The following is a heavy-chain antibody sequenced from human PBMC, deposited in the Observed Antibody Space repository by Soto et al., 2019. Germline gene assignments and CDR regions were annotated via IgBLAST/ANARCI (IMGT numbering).Heavy chain of an antibody. CDR3: ARENDYNYDYYMVV. CDR2: INTDGSST. V-gene: IGHV3-74*01. J-gene: IGHJ6*03. Sequence: GGSLRLSCAASGFTFSSYWMHWVRQAPGKGLMWVSRINTDGSSTTYADSVKGRFTISRDNAKNTLYLQMNSLRAEDTAMYYCARENDYNYDYYMVVWGKGTTVTSP. CDR1: GFTFSSYW.